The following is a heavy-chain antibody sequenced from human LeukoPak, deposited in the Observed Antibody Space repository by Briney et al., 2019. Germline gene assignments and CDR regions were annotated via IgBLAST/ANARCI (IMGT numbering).Heavy chain of an antibody. CDR1: GGSFSGYY. J-gene: IGHJ4*02. V-gene: IGHV4-34*01. D-gene: IGHD3-10*01. CDR2: INHSGST. CDR3: ARQSIGSGSYHDY. Sequence: PSETLSLTCAVYGGSFSGYYWSWIRQPPGKGLEWIGEINHSGSTNYNPSLKSRVTISVDPSKNQFSLKLSSVTAADTAVYYCARQSIGSGSYHDYWGQGTLVTVSS.